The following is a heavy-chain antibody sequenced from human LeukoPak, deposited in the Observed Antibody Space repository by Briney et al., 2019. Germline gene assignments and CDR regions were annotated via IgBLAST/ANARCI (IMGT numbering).Heavy chain of an antibody. Sequence: SETLSHTCTVSGGSISSYYWSWIRQPPGKGLEWIGYIYYSGSTNYNPSLKSRVTISVDTSKNQFSLKPSSVTAADTAVYYCARGPSPYCSSTSCKDWFDPWGQGTLVTASS. V-gene: IGHV4-59*01. D-gene: IGHD2-2*01. CDR3: ARGPSPYCSSTSCKDWFDP. CDR1: GGSISSYY. CDR2: IYYSGST. J-gene: IGHJ5*02.